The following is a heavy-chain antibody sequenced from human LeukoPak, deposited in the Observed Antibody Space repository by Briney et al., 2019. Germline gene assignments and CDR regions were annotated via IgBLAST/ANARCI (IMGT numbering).Heavy chain of an antibody. CDR3: ARQVGIAVAAYYYYMDV. CDR1: GFTFSSYE. V-gene: IGHV3-48*03. Sequence: GGSLRLSCAASGFTFSSYEMNWVRQAPGKGLEWVSYISSSGSTIYYADSVKGRFTISRDNAKNSLYLQMNSLRAEDTALYYCARQVGIAVAAYYYYMDVWGKGTTVTVSS. CDR2: ISSSGSTI. D-gene: IGHD6-19*01. J-gene: IGHJ6*03.